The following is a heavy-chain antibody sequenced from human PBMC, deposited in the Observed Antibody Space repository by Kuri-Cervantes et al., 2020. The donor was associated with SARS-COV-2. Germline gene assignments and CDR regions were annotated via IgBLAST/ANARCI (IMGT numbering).Heavy chain of an antibody. J-gene: IGHJ5*02. Sequence: GGSLRLSCAASGFTFSTYSMTWVRQAPGKGLEWVSAISGSGGSTYYADSVKGRFTISRDNSKNTLYLQMNSLRAEDTAVYYCAKVINSGSWFDPWGQGTLVTVSS. CDR1: GFTFSTYS. CDR3: AKVINSGSWFDP. V-gene: IGHV3-23*01. CDR2: ISGSGGST. D-gene: IGHD6-19*01.